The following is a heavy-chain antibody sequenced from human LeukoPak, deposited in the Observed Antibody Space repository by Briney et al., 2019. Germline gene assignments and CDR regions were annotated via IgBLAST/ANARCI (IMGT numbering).Heavy chain of an antibody. CDR3: AKVGGKYYDIRQGYFDY. CDR2: ISYDGGNK. D-gene: IGHD3-9*01. Sequence: GRSLRLSCAASGFTFSSYGMHWVRQAPGKGLEWVAVISYDGGNKYYADSVKGRFTISRDNSKNTLYLQMNSLRAEDTAVYYCAKVGGKYYDIRQGYFDYWGQGTLVTVSS. CDR1: GFTFSSYG. J-gene: IGHJ4*02. V-gene: IGHV3-30*18.